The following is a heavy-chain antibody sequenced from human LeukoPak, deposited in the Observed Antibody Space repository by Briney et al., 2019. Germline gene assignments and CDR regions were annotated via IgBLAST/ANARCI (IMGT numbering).Heavy chain of an antibody. Sequence: SETLSLTCAVYGGSFSGYYWSWIRQPPGKGLEWIGEINHSGSTNYNPSLKSRVTISVDTSKNQFSLKLSSVTAADTAVYYCARGAGAAAGYYFDNSGHGTLVTASS. CDR3: ARGAGAAAGYYFDN. CDR1: GGSFSGYY. J-gene: IGHJ4*01. D-gene: IGHD6-13*01. V-gene: IGHV4-34*01. CDR2: INHSGST.